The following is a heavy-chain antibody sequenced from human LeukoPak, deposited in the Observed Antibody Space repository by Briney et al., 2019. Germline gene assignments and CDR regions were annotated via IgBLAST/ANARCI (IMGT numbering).Heavy chain of an antibody. Sequence: GGSLRLSCAASGFSFSSYAMHWVRQAPGKGLEWVAVISYDGSNKYYADSVKGRFTISRDNSKNTLYLQMNSLRAEDTAVYYCARDFTSPWGYYYYYYGMDVWGQGTTVTVSS. CDR2: ISYDGSNK. D-gene: IGHD2-2*01. CDR3: ARDFTSPWGYYYYYYGMDV. V-gene: IGHV3-30-3*01. CDR1: GFSFSSYA. J-gene: IGHJ6*02.